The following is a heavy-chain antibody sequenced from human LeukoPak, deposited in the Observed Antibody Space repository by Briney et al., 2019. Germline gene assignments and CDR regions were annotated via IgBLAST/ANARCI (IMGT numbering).Heavy chain of an antibody. V-gene: IGHV3-21*01. CDR1: GFTFSSYS. D-gene: IGHD2-21*02. CDR2: ISSSSSYI. CDR3: ARDQSHAYCGGDCYPDY. Sequence: GRSLRLSCAASGFTFSSYSMNWVRQAPGKGLEWVSSISSSSSYIYYADSVKGRFTISRDNAKNSLYLQMNSLRAEDTAVYYCARDQSHAYCGGDCYPDYWGQGTLVTVSS. J-gene: IGHJ4*02.